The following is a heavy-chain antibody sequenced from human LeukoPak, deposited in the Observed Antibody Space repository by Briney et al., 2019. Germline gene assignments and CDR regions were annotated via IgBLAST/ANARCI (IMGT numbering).Heavy chain of an antibody. Sequence: GGSLRLSCATSGFTFSSYEMNWVRQAPGKGLEWISYITTSGTSTYYADSVKGRFTISRDNGKTALSLRMNSLRAEDTAVYYCVVHSATSCYWGQGTLVTVSS. V-gene: IGHV3-48*03. J-gene: IGHJ4*02. D-gene: IGHD1-26*01. CDR2: ITTSGTST. CDR3: VVHSATSCY. CDR1: GFTFSSYE.